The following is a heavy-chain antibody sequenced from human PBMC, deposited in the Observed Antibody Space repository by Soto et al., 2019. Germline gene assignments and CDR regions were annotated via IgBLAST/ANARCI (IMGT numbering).Heavy chain of an antibody. Sequence: EVQLVQPGAEVKKPGESLKISCKGSGYSFTNYWIGWVRQMPGKGLEWMGIIYPGDSDTRYSPSFQGQVTISADKSISTAYLQWSSLKASDTAMYYCARHPDNKYDLIWGSYRGPDYWGQGTLVTVSS. V-gene: IGHV5-51*01. J-gene: IGHJ4*02. CDR1: GYSFTNYW. CDR3: ARHPDNKYDLIWGSYRGPDY. CDR2: IYPGDSDT. D-gene: IGHD3-16*02.